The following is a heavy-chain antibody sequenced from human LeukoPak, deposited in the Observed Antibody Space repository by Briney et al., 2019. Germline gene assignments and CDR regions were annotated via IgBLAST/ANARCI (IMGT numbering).Heavy chain of an antibody. J-gene: IGHJ4*02. V-gene: IGHV3-30*03. CDR2: ISIDGDNK. D-gene: IGHD3-22*01. CDR3: ARGLAITTFLDH. CDR1: GFTFSSYG. Sequence: GGSLRLSCAASGFTFSSYGMHWVRQAPGKGLEWVAVISIDGDNKYYTDSVKGRFTISRDNSKNTLYLQMNSLRLEDTAAYHCARGLAITTFLDHWGQGTLVTVSS.